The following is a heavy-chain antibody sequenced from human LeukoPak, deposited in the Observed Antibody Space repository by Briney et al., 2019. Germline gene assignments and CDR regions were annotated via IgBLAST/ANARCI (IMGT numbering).Heavy chain of an antibody. CDR2: INPSGGST. V-gene: IGHV1-46*01. D-gene: IGHD4-17*01. CDR1: GYTFTSYY. Sequence: GASVKVSCKASGYTFTSYYMHWVRQAPGQGLEWMGIINPSGGSTSYAQKFQGRVTMTRDTSTSTVYMELSSLRSEDTAVYYCARAPTVAHYVDYFDYWGQGTLVTVSS. J-gene: IGHJ4*02. CDR3: ARAPTVAHYVDYFDY.